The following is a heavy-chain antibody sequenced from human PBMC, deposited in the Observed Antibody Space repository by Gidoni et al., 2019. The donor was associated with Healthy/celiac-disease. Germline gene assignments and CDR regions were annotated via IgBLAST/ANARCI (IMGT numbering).Heavy chain of an antibody. CDR1: GFTFSSYE. CDR2: ISSSGSTI. CDR3: ARQPHSPLYDY. Sequence: EVQLVESGGGLVQPGGSPRLSCSASGFTFSSYEMNWVRQAPGKGLEWVSYISSSGSTIYYADSVKCRLTISRDNAKNSLYLKMNSLRAEDTAVYYCARQPHSPLYDYWGQGTLVTVSS. V-gene: IGHV3-48*03. J-gene: IGHJ4*02. D-gene: IGHD6-13*01.